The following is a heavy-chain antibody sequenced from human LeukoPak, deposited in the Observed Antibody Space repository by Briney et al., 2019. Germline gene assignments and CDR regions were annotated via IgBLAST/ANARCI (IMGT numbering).Heavy chain of an antibody. CDR2: TYYRSKWYN. CDR3: ARDRYNWNDADYYYYMDV. D-gene: IGHD1-1*01. Sequence: SQTLSLTCAISGDSVSSNSAAWNWIRQSPPRGLEWLGRTYYRSKWYNDYAVSVKSRITINPDTSKNQFSLQLNSVTPEDTAVYYCARDRYNWNDADYYYYMDVWGKGTTVTVSS. CDR1: GDSVSSNSAA. V-gene: IGHV6-1*01. J-gene: IGHJ6*03.